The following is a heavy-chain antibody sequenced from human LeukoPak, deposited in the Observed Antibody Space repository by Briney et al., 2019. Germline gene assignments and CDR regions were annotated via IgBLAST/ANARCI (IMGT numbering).Heavy chain of an antibody. Sequence: SETLSLTCTVSGGSISSSSYYWGWIRQPPGKGLEWIGSIYYSGSTYYNPSLKSRVTISVDKSKNQFSLNFNSMSAADSAVYYCAANGYYTIEYWGQGTLVTVSS. CDR3: AANGYYTIEY. CDR2: IYYSGST. D-gene: IGHD1-26*01. V-gene: IGHV4-39*07. J-gene: IGHJ4*02. CDR1: GGSISSSSYY.